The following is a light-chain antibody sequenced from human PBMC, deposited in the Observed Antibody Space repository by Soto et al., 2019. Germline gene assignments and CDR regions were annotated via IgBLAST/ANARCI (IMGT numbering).Light chain of an antibody. Sequence: EIVLTQSPGTLSLSPGERATLSCRAIQSVSTRSLAWYQQKPGQAPRLLISGASSRAADIPDRFSGSGSGTDFTLTINRLEPEDFAVYYCHQYDSSPRTFGQGTKVE. CDR2: GAS. CDR3: HQYDSSPRT. V-gene: IGKV3-20*01. J-gene: IGKJ1*01. CDR1: QSVSTRS.